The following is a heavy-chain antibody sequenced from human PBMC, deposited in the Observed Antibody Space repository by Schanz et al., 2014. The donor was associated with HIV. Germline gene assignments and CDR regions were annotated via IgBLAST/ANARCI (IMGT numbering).Heavy chain of an antibody. D-gene: IGHD3-3*01. CDR2: ISTTGTT. CDR1: NGSFGAYH. Sequence: QVQLQQWGTGLLKPSETLSLICAVYNGSFGAYHWSWIRQPPGKGLEWIGDISTTGTTNYNPSLKSRFSISVDTSKNQFSVKLSSVTAADTAVYYCARGEVSFGVDRRDAFDIWGQGTMVTVSS. V-gene: IGHV4-34*02. J-gene: IGHJ3*02. CDR3: ARGEVSFGVDRRDAFDI.